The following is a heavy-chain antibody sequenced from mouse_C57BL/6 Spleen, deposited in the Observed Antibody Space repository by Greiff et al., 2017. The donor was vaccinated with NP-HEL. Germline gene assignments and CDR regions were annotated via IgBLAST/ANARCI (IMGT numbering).Heavy chain of an antibody. D-gene: IGHD1-1*01. CDR1: GYTFTDYE. CDR2: IDPETGGT. V-gene: IGHV1-15*01. Sequence: QVQLQQSGAELVRPGASVTLSCKASGYTFTDYEMHWVKQTPVHGLEWIGAIDPETGGTAYNQKFKGKAILTADKSSSTAYMELRSLTSEDSAVYYCTSGYYGSSSYYFDYWGQGTTLTVSS. J-gene: IGHJ2*01. CDR3: TSGYYGSSSYYFDY.